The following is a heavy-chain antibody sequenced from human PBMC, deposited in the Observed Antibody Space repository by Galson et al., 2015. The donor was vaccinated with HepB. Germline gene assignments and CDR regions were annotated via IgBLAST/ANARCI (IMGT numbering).Heavy chain of an antibody. CDR3: AKGYGLFDS. CDR1: GFAFHSHA. Sequence: SLRLSCAASGFAFHSHAMSWVRQAPGKGLEWISGISGNGDSTFYAVSVKGRFTVSRDNSKNMLYRQMDSLTAEDTGLYFCAKGYGLFDSWAQGILVTVSS. J-gene: IGHJ5*01. V-gene: IGHV3-23*01. CDR2: ISGNGDST. D-gene: IGHD3-16*01.